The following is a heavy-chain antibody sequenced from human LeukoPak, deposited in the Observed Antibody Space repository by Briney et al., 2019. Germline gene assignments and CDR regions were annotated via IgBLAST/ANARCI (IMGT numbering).Heavy chain of an antibody. J-gene: IGHJ6*02. Sequence: GGSLRLSCAASGFTVSSNYMSWVRQAPGKGLEWVSVTYSGGSTYYADSVKGRFTISRDNSKNTLYLQMNSLRAEDTAVYYCARDRVTRGYYYAMDVWGQGTTVTVSS. CDR3: ARDRVTRGYYYAMDV. CDR2: TYSGGST. D-gene: IGHD4-17*01. V-gene: IGHV3-66*01. CDR1: GFTVSSNY.